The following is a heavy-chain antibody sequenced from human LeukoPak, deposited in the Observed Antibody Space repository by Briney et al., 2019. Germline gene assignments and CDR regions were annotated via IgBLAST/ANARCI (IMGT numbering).Heavy chain of an antibody. CDR1: GSIFTSYW. V-gene: IGHV5-51*01. Sequence: GASLQISCKGSGSIFTSYWIGWVRQLPGKGLEWMGIMYPGDSDTRYSPSFQGQVTISADKSISTAYLQWSSLKASDTAMYYCARLIVEMATISLIDYWGQGTLVTVSS. D-gene: IGHD5-24*01. J-gene: IGHJ4*02. CDR3: ARLIVEMATISLIDY. CDR2: MYPGDSDT.